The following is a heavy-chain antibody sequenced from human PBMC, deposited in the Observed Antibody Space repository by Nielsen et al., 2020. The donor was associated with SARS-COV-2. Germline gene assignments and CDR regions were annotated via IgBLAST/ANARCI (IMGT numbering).Heavy chain of an antibody. Sequence: SETLSLTCAVYGGSFSGYYWSWIRQPPGKGLEWIGEINHSGSTNYSPSLKSRVTISVDTSKNQFSLKLSSVTAADTAVYYCARGRGYSGYDHFDYWGQGTLVTVSS. V-gene: IGHV4-34*01. CDR2: INHSGST. CDR1: GGSFSGYY. J-gene: IGHJ4*02. CDR3: ARGRGYSGYDHFDY. D-gene: IGHD5-12*01.